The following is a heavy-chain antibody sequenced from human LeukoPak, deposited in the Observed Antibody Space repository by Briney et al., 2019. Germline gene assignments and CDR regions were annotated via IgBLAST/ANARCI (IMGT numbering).Heavy chain of an antibody. CDR3: ARAGDYSGGWYFDS. Sequence: GGSLRLSCAASGFTFSSYAMHWVRQAPGKGLEWVAVMSYDGSNTHYADSVKGRFTISRDNSKNTLYLQMNSLRAEDTAVYYCARAGDYSGGWYFDSWGQGALITVSS. V-gene: IGHV3-30*04. D-gene: IGHD6-19*01. J-gene: IGHJ4*02. CDR2: MSYDGSNT. CDR1: GFTFSSYA.